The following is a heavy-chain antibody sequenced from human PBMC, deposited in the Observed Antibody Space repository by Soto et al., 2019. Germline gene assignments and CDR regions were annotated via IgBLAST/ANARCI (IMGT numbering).Heavy chain of an antibody. CDR2: IYYSGST. D-gene: IGHD1-1*01. CDR1: GGSISSYY. CDR3: ARVLDRRISNYYGMDV. Sequence: PSETLSLTCTVSGGSISSYYWSWIRQPPGKGLEWTGYIYYSGSTNYNPSLKSRVTISVDTSKNQFSLKLSSVTAADTAVYYCARVLDRRISNYYGMDVWGQGTTVTVSS. V-gene: IGHV4-59*01. J-gene: IGHJ6*02.